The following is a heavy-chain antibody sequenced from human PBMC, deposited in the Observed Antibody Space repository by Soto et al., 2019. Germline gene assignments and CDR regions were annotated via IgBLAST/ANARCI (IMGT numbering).Heavy chain of an antibody. Sequence: QLVEAGGGLVQPGGSLRLSCTVSGFSFDSYCMHWVRQAPGKGPVWVSRIDYDGTTTNYADFVKGRFTISRDNAKNTLYLQMNSLRSEDTAVYYCTRGPRASSGGTGAYWGQGTLVTVSS. J-gene: IGHJ4*02. D-gene: IGHD2-2*01. CDR2: IDYDGTTT. CDR1: GFSFDSYC. V-gene: IGHV3-74*01. CDR3: TRGPRASSGGTGAY.